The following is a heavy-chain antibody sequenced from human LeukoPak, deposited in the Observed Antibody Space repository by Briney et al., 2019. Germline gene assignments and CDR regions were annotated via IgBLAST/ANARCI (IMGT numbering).Heavy chain of an antibody. J-gene: IGHJ4*02. Sequence: GESLKISRKGSGYSFTSYWIGWVRQMPGKGLEWMGIIYPGDSDTRYSPSFQGQVTISADKSISTAYLQWSSLKASDTAMYYCARHGTYYYDSSGYSYYFDYWGQGTLVTVSS. CDR2: IYPGDSDT. D-gene: IGHD3-22*01. V-gene: IGHV5-51*01. CDR1: GYSFTSYW. CDR3: ARHGTYYYDSSGYSYYFDY.